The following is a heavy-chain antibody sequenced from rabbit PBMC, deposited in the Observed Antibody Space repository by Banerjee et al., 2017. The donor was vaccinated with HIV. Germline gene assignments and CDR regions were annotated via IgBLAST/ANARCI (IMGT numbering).Heavy chain of an antibody. V-gene: IGHV1S69*01. CDR1: GFTLSSYW. J-gene: IGHJ6*02. CDR2: IDIGSGGT. Sequence: QSVEESGGRLVTPGTPLTLTCTASGFTLSSYWMSWVRQAPGKGLEWIGTIDIGSGGTWYANWAKGRFTISKTSTTMDLKMTSPTTEDTATYFCARVWGYSGDPGYDYGDYGMDPWGQGTLVTVS. D-gene: IGHD7-1*01. CDR3: ARVWGYSGDPGYDYGDYGMDP.